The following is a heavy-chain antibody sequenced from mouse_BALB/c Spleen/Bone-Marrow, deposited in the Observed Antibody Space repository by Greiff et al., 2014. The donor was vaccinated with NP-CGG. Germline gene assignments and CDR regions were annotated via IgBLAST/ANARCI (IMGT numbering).Heavy chain of an antibody. CDR3: VGASYYAMDY. CDR2: IDSAIGNT. J-gene: IGHJ4*01. V-gene: IGHV14-3*02. Sequence: VQLQQSGAELVKPGASVKLSCTASGFNIKDTYMHWVKQRPEQGLEWIGRIDSAIGNTKYDPKFQGKATITADTSSNTAYLQLSSLTSEDTAVYYCVGASYYAMDYWGQGTSVTVSS. D-gene: IGHD1-1*02. CDR1: GFNIKDTY.